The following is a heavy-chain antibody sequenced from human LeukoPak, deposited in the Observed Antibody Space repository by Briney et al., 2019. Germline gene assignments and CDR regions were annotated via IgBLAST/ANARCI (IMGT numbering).Heavy chain of an antibody. Sequence: ASVKVSCKASGGTFSSYAVSWVRLTPGQGLEWLGGILPVFGTTTYAQKFQAKVTMTAHKSTNTAYLEISSLTSDDTAVYYCARCSPGDSSNFYAVLQYWGQGTQVTVST. V-gene: IGHV1-69*06. CDR1: GGTFSSYA. CDR2: ILPVFGTT. D-gene: IGHD3-22*01. CDR3: ARCSPGDSSNFYAVLQY. J-gene: IGHJ4*02.